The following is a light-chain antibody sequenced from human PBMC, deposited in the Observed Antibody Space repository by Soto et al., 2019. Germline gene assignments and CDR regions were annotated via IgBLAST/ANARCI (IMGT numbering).Light chain of an antibody. Sequence: QSALTQPRSVSGSPGQSVTISCTGTSSDVGGYNYVSWYQQHPGKAPKLMIYDVNKRPSGVPDRFSGSKSGSTASLTISGLQYEDEADYFCCSYAGTYTYVFGTGTKVTVL. CDR1: SSDVGGYNY. CDR3: CSYAGTYTYV. CDR2: DVN. V-gene: IGLV2-11*01. J-gene: IGLJ1*01.